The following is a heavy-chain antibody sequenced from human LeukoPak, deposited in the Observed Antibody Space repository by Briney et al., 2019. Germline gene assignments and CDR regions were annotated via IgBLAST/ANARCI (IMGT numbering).Heavy chain of an antibody. CDR1: GYTFTSYG. D-gene: IGHD4-11*01. Sequence: ASVKVSCKASGYTFTSYGISWVRQAPGQGLEWMGWISAYNGNTNYAQKLQGRVTMTTDTSTSTAYMELRSLRSDDTAVYYCARAPSNYEFSGSPDIDYWGQGTLVTVSS. V-gene: IGHV1-18*01. CDR2: ISAYNGNT. CDR3: ARAPSNYEFSGSPDIDY. J-gene: IGHJ4*02.